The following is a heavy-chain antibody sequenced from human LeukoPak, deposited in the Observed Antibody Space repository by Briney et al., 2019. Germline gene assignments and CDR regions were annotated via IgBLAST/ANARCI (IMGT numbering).Heavy chain of an antibody. D-gene: IGHD6-6*01. V-gene: IGHV3-7*01. CDR3: ARIGYSSSSFDF. Sequence: PGGSLRLSCAASGFTFTNYWMTWVRQTPGKGLEWVANIKQDGSQIFYVDSVKGRLTISRDSAKSSVYLQMNNVRAEDTAVYHCARIGYSSSSFDFWGQGTLVTVSS. CDR2: IKQDGSQI. J-gene: IGHJ4*02. CDR1: GFTFTNYW.